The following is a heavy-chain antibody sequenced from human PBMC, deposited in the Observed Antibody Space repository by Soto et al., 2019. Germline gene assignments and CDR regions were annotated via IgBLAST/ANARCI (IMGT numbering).Heavy chain of an antibody. CDR2: IYYSGST. D-gene: IGHD2-21*02. V-gene: IGHV4-59*01. Sequence: SETLSLTCTVSGGSISSYYWSWIRQPPGKGLEWIGYIYYSGSTNYNPSLKSRVTISVDTSKNQFSLKLSSVTAADTAVYYCARASGGDYYYYYYYMDVWGKGTTVTVSS. CDR1: GGSISSYY. CDR3: ARASGGDYYYYYYYMDV. J-gene: IGHJ6*03.